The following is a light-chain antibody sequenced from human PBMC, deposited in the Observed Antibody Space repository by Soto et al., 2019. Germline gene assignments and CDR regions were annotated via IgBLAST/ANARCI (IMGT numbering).Light chain of an antibody. Sequence: QSALTQPPSASGSPGQSVTISCTGTSSDVGAYNYVSWYQQYPGKVPKLMVYEVNKRPSGVPDRFSGSKSGNTASLTVSGLQAEDEADYYCTSYAGGTNVFGTGTKVTVL. CDR1: SSDVGAYNY. J-gene: IGLJ1*01. V-gene: IGLV2-8*01. CDR3: TSYAGGTNV. CDR2: EVN.